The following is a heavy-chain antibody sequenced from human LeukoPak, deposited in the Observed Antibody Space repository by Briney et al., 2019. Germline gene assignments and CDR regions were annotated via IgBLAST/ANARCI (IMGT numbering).Heavy chain of an antibody. V-gene: IGHV3-21*01. CDR3: ARGRRYYGGYYYGMDV. D-gene: IGHD3-3*01. J-gene: IGHJ6*02. CDR2: ISSSSSYI. Sequence: PGGSLRLSCAASGFTSSSYSMNWVRQAPGKGLEWVSSISSSSSYIYYADSVKGRFTISRDNAKNSLYLQMNSLRAEDTAVYYCARGRRYYGGYYYGMDVWGQGTTVTVSS. CDR1: GFTSSSYS.